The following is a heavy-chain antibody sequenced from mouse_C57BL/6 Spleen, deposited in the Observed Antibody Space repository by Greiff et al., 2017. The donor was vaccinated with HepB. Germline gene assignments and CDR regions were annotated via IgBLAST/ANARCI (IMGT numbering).Heavy chain of an antibody. V-gene: IGHV1-52*01. Sequence: QVQLQQPGAELVRPGSSVELSCKASGYTFTSYWMHWVKQRPIQGLEWIGNIDPSDSETHYNQKFKDKATLTVDKSSSTAYMQLSSLTSEDSAVYYCARKDYDGYYFDYWGQGTTLTVSS. CDR3: ARKDYDGYYFDY. CDR1: GYTFTSYW. J-gene: IGHJ2*01. D-gene: IGHD1-2*01. CDR2: IDPSDSET.